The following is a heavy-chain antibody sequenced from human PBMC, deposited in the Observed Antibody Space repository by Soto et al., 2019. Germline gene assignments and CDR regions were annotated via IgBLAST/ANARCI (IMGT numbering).Heavy chain of an antibody. D-gene: IGHD3-22*01. V-gene: IGHV3-30-3*01. Sequence: GGSLRLSCAASGFTFSSYAMHWVRQAPGKGLEWVAVISYDGSNKYYADSVKGRFTISRDNSKNTLYLQMNSLRAEDTAVYYCARDFGYDSSGYYPTTGAEYFQHWGQGTLVTVSS. CDR1: GFTFSSYA. J-gene: IGHJ1*01. CDR2: ISYDGSNK. CDR3: ARDFGYDSSGYYPTTGAEYFQH.